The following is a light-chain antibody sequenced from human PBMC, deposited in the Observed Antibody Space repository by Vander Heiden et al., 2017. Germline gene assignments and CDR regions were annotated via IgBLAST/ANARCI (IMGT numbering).Light chain of an antibody. CDR2: VAS. CDR1: KDINNW. V-gene: IGKV1D-12*01. Sequence: DIEMTESASSVPASVGDTVTITCRASKDINNWLAWYQQKRGKAPKLLISVASVLQTGVPSRFSGRGTGTEFTLTISNLQHEDFATYYCQQAYKYPRTFGHGTKVDIK. J-gene: IGKJ3*01. CDR3: QQAYKYPRT.